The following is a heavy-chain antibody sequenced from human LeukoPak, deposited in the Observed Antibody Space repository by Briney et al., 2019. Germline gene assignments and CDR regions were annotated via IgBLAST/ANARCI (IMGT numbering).Heavy chain of an antibody. CDR2: IYHSGST. CDR1: GYSISSGYY. J-gene: IGHJ5*02. CDR3: ARATTGTTVELWFDP. D-gene: IGHD1-1*01. V-gene: IGHV4-38-2*02. Sequence: SETLSLTCTVSGYSISSGYYWGWIRQPPGKGLEWIGSIYHSGSTYYNPSLKSRVTISVDTSKNQFSLKLSSVTAADTAVYYCARATTGTTVELWFDPWGQGTLVTVSS.